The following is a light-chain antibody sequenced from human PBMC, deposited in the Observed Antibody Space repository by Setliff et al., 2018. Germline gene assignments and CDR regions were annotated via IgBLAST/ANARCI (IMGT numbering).Light chain of an antibody. CDR1: SSDVGSYDL. CDR2: AVS. J-gene: IGLJ2*01. Sequence: QSVLTQPASVSGSPGQSITISCSGTSSDVGSYDLVSWYQQHPGKAPKLIIYAVSDRPSGVSNRFSGSKSGNTASLTISGLQAEDEADYYCSSYSRTTTLVIFGGGTKVTVL. CDR3: SSYSRTTTLVI. V-gene: IGLV2-14*03.